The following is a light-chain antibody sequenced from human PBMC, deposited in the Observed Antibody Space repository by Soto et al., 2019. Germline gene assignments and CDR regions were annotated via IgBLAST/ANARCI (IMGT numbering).Light chain of an antibody. CDR1: QSVSSSY. V-gene: IGKV3-20*01. CDR2: GAS. J-gene: IGKJ3*01. Sequence: EIVLTQSPGTLSLSPGERATLSCRASQSVSSSYLAWYQQKPGQAPRLLIYGASSRATGIPDRFSGSGSGTDFTLTISRLEPEDFAVYYCQQYGSPAHITFGPGTKVDIK. CDR3: QQYGSPAHIT.